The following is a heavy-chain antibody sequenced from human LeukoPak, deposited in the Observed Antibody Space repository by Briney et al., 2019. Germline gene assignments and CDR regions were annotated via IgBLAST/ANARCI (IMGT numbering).Heavy chain of an antibody. CDR1: GGTFSSYA. J-gene: IGHJ5*02. V-gene: IGHV1-69*13. Sequence: SVKVSCKASGGTFSSYAISWVRQAPGQGLEWMGGIIPIFGTANYAQKFQGRATITADESTSTAYMELSSLRSEDTAVYYCARDSTNDFWSGYRANWFDPWGQGTLVTVSS. D-gene: IGHD3-3*01. CDR3: ARDSTNDFWSGYRANWFDP. CDR2: IIPIFGTA.